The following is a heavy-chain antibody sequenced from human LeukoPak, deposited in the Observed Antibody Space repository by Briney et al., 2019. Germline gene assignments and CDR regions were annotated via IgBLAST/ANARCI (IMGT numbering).Heavy chain of an antibody. CDR1: GGTFSSYA. V-gene: IGHV1-69*13. Sequence: SVKVSCKASGGTFSSYAISWVRQAPGQGLEWMGGIIPIFGTANYAQKFQGRVTITPDESTSTAYMELSSLRSEDTAVYYCARGSRDGYNLDYWGRGTLVTVSS. CDR2: IIPIFGTA. J-gene: IGHJ4*02. CDR3: ARGSRDGYNLDY. D-gene: IGHD5-24*01.